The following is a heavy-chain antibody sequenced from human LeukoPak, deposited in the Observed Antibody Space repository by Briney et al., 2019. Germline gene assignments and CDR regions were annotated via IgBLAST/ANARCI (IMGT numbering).Heavy chain of an antibody. D-gene: IGHD2-15*01. CDR3: AREKLGEYSVVAEY. CDR2: IKQDGSER. J-gene: IGHJ4*02. Sequence: GGSLRLSCAVSGFTFSNYGMSWVRQAPGKGLEWVANIKQDGSERYYVDSVMGRFTISRDNAKNSLYLQMNSLRAEDTAVYYCAREKLGEYSVVAEYWGRGTLVTVSS. V-gene: IGHV3-7*01. CDR1: GFTFSNYG.